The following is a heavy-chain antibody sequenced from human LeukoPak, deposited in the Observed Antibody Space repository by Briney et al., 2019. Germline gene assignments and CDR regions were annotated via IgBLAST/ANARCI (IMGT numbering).Heavy chain of an antibody. D-gene: IGHD6-13*01. J-gene: IGHJ4*02. CDR3: ANYRQSITAAGNSREFADY. CDR1: GFTFSSYE. CDR2: ISSSGSTI. Sequence: GGSLRLSCAASGFTFSSYEMNWVRQVPGKGLEWISYISSSGSTIYYADSVKGRFTISRDNAKNSLYLQMNSLRAEDTAVYYCANYRQSITAAGNSREFADYWGQGTLVTVSS. V-gene: IGHV3-48*03.